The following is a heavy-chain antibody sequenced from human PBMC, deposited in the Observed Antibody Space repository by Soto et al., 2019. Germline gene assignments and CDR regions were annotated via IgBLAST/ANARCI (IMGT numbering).Heavy chain of an antibody. CDR3: ARHEYYYCSGSYYVG. V-gene: IGHV4-39*01. D-gene: IGHD3-10*01. Sequence: QLQLQESGPGLVKPSETLSLTCTVSGGSISSSSNYWGWIRQPPGKGLEWIGSIYYSGSTYDNPSLKSRVTISVDTSKNQFSLQLSSVTAADTAVYYCARHEYYYCSGSYYVGWGQGTLVTVSS. J-gene: IGHJ4*02. CDR1: GGSISSSSNY. CDR2: IYYSGST.